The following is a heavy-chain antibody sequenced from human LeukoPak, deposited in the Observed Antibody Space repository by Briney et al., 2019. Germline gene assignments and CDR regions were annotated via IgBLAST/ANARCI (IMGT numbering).Heavy chain of an antibody. D-gene: IGHD2-21*02. CDR2: IHYSGST. Sequence: PSETLSLTCTVSGGSISSYYWYWIRQPPGKGLELIGYIHYSGSTYYNPSLKTRVTISVDTSKHQFSLDLSSVTAADTAVYYCARPAYCGPNCYYYFDYWGQGTLVTVSS. CDR1: GGSISSYY. J-gene: IGHJ4*02. V-gene: IGHV4-59*01. CDR3: ARPAYCGPNCYYYFDY.